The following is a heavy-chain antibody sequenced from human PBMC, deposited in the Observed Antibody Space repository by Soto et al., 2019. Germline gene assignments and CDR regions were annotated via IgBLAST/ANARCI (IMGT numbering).Heavy chain of an antibody. CDR3: ARDFDTAMVTNAFDI. J-gene: IGHJ3*02. Sequence: ASVKVSCKASGYTFTSYGISCVRRAPGQGLEWMGWISAYNGNTNYAQKLQGRVTMTTDTSTSIAYMELRSLRSDDTAVYYCARDFDTAMVTNAFDIWGQGTMVTVSS. V-gene: IGHV1-18*01. D-gene: IGHD5-18*01. CDR2: ISAYNGNT. CDR1: GYTFTSYG.